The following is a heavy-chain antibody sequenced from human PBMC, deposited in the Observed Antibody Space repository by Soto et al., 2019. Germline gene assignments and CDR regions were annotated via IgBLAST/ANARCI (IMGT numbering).Heavy chain of an antibody. CDR2: IRKDGSAR. J-gene: IGHJ3*02. CDR3: ARDVSPGSSSLYLDAFDI. D-gene: IGHD6-13*01. CDR1: GFAFGSSW. V-gene: IGHV3-7*05. Sequence: EVQLVESGGGLVHPGGSLRLSCEASGFAFGSSWMTWVRQAPGKGLEWVANIRKDGSARSYFDSVTGRFTISRDNAKNSLYLQMDSLRAEDPGLYFCARDVSPGSSSLYLDAFDIWGQGTMVTVSS.